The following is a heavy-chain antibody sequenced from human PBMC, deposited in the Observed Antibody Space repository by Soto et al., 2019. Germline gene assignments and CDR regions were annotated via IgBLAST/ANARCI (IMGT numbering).Heavy chain of an antibody. Sequence: GGSLRLACAASGVTFSSYAMSWVRQAPGKGLEWVSAISGSGGSTYYADSVKGRFTISRDNSKNTLYLQMNSLRAEDTAVYYCAKGHLRYFDWLFAPLNHYYGMDVWGQGTTVTVSS. CDR3: AKGHLRYFDWLFAPLNHYYGMDV. J-gene: IGHJ6*02. V-gene: IGHV3-23*01. CDR1: GVTFSSYA. CDR2: ISGSGGST. D-gene: IGHD3-9*01.